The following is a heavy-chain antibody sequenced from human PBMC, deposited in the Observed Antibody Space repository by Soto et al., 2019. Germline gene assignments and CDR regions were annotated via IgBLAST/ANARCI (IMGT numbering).Heavy chain of an antibody. D-gene: IGHD3-3*01. CDR3: VTSLNYDFWRDGGRHYYFDY. CDR1: GGSISSSYW. V-gene: IGHV4-4*01. Sequence: GTLSLTCAVSGGSISSSYWWNWVRQPPGKGLEWIGKIYHSGSTNYHPSLKNRVTISVDKSNNQFSLRLSSVTAADTAVYFCVTSLNYDFWRDGGRHYYFDYWGQGTLVTVSS. CDR2: IYHSGST. J-gene: IGHJ4*02.